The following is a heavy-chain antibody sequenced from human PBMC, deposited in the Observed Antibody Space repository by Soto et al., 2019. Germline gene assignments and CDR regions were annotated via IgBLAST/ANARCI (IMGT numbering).Heavy chain of an antibody. J-gene: IGHJ2*01. CDR2: ISSSSSYI. V-gene: IGHV3-21*01. CDR1: GFTFSSYS. Sequence: EVQLVESGGGLVKPGGSLRLSCAASGFTFSSYSMNWVRQAPGKGLEWVSSISSSSSYIYYADSVKGRFTISRDNAKNSLYLQMNSLRAEDTAVYYCARGGKYVYEGWDYWYFDLWGRGTLVTVSS. CDR3: ARGGKYVYEGWDYWYFDL. D-gene: IGHD1-26*01.